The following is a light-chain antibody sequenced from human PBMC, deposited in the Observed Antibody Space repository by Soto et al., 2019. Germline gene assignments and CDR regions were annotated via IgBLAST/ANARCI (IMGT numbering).Light chain of an antibody. V-gene: IGLV1-40*01. CDR1: SSNIGAGYG. CDR3: QSYDSSLSGSNV. Sequence: SVLAQPPSVSGAPGQRVTISCTGSSSNIGAGYGVHWYQQLPGTAPKLLIYGYSDRPSGVPGRFSVSQSGTSASLAITGLQAEDEADYYCQSYDSSLSGSNVFGTGTKVTVL. CDR2: GYS. J-gene: IGLJ1*01.